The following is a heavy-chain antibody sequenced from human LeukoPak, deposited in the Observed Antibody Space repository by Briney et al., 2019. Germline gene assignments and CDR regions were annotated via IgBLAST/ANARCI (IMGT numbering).Heavy chain of an antibody. D-gene: IGHD3-22*01. J-gene: IGHJ4*02. CDR3: ASAPYDSSGYYFTGFDY. CDR2: IYYSGST. Sequence: PSETLSLTCTVSGGSISSSSYYWGWIRQPPGKGLEWIGSIYYSGSTYYNPSLKSRVTISVDTSKNQFSLKLSSVTAADTAVYYCASAPYDSSGYYFTGFDYWGQGTLVTVSS. CDR1: GGSISSSSYY. V-gene: IGHV4-39*01.